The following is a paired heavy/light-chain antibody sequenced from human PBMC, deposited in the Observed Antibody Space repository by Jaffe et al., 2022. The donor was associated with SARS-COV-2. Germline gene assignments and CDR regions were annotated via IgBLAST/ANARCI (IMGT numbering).Light chain of an antibody. CDR3: FLSYTGVRGV. CDR1: TGIVTRGHF. Sequence: QAVVTQEPSLTVSPGGTVTLSCGSSTGIVTRGHFPYWFQQKPGQAPRSLIFDTSNKQSWTPARFSGSLLGGKAALTLSGAQPEDEADYYCFLSYTGVRGVFGGGTKLTVL. CDR2: DTS. V-gene: IGLV7-46*01. J-gene: IGLJ3*02.
Heavy chain of an antibody. CDR1: GFTFRSYA. CDR2: ISASGGRT. CDR3: AKAPHSYDSGNIYPTPFDY. J-gene: IGHJ4*02. Sequence: EVKLLESGGGLVQPGGSLRLSCAASGFTFRSYAMSWVRQAPGKGLDWVSGISASGGRTFYADSVKGRFTISRDNSKNTVFLQMNSLRDDDAALYYCAKAPHSYDSGNIYPTPFDYWGQGTLVTVSS. D-gene: IGHD3-10*01. V-gene: IGHV3-23*01.